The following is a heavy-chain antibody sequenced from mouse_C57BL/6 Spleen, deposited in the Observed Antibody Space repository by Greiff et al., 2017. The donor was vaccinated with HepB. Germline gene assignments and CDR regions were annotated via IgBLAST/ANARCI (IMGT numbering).Heavy chain of an antibody. V-gene: IGHV5-6*01. CDR3: ARHYYGSSY. CDR1: GFTFSSYG. Sequence: EVKLMESGGDLVKPGGSLKLSCAASGFTFSSYGMSWVRQTPDKRLEWVATISSGGSYNYYPDSVKGRFTISRDNAKNTLYLQMSSLKSEDTDMYYCARHYYGSSYWGQGTLVTVSA. J-gene: IGHJ3*01. CDR2: ISSGGSYN. D-gene: IGHD1-1*01.